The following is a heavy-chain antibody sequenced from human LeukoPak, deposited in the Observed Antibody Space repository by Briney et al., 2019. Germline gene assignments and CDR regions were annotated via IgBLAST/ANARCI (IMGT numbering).Heavy chain of an antibody. CDR3: AREEGGSFLDY. J-gene: IGHJ4*02. Sequence: GGSLRLSCAASGFTFSSYEMNWVRQAPGKGLEWVAVISYDGSNKYYADSVKGRFTISRDNSKNTLYLQMNSLRAEDTAVYYCAREEGGSFLDYWGQGTLVTVSS. CDR1: GFTFSSYE. V-gene: IGHV3-30-3*01. D-gene: IGHD1-26*01. CDR2: ISYDGSNK.